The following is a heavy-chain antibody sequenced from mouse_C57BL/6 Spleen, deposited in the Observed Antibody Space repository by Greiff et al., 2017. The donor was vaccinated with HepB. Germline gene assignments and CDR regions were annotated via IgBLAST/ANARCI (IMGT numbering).Heavy chain of an antibody. J-gene: IGHJ2*01. CDR3: ARYYGSSDY. D-gene: IGHD1-1*01. CDR2: IYPSDSET. V-gene: IGHV1-61*01. Sequence: QVQLQQPGAELVRPGSSVKLSCKASGYTFTSYWMDWVKQRPGQGLEWIGNIYPSDSETHYNQKFKDKATLTVDKSSSTAYMQLSSLTSEDSAVYYCARYYGSSDYWGQGTTLTVSS. CDR1: GYTFTSYW.